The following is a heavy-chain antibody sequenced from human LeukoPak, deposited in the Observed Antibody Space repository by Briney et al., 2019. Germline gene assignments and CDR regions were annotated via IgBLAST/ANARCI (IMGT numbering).Heavy chain of an antibody. J-gene: IGHJ5*02. CDR3: AKVGDYGDHGWFDP. D-gene: IGHD4-17*01. Sequence: PGGSLRLSCAASGFTFDDYAMHWVRQAPGKGLEWVSGISWNSGSIGYADSVKGRFTISRANAKNSLYLQMNSLRAEDTALYYCAKVGDYGDHGWFDPWGQGTLVTVSS. CDR1: GFTFDDYA. V-gene: IGHV3-9*01. CDR2: ISWNSGSI.